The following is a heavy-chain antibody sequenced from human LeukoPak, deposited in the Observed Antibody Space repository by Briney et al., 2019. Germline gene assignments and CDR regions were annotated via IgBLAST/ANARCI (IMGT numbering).Heavy chain of an antibody. CDR1: GFTFSSYA. CDR2: ISGSGGST. V-gene: IGHV3-23*01. Sequence: GGSLRLSCAASGFTFSSYAMSWVRQAPGKGLERVSAISGSGGSTYYADSVKGRFTISRDNSKNTLYLQMNSLRAEDTAVYYCAKGYYDFWSGYNWFDPWGQGTLVTVSS. CDR3: AKGYYDFWSGYNWFDP. D-gene: IGHD3-3*01. J-gene: IGHJ5*02.